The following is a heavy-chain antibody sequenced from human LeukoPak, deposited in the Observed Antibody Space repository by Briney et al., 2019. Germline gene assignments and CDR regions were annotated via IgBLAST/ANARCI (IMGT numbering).Heavy chain of an antibody. CDR3: ARGYYDFWSGYSYYGMDV. CDR2: FYYSGST. V-gene: IGHV4-59*01. J-gene: IGHJ6*02. D-gene: IGHD3-3*01. Sequence: PSETLSLTCTVSGGSISSYYWSWIRQPPGKGLEWIGYFYYSGSTNYNPSLKSRVTISVDTSKNQFSLKLSSVTAADTAVYYCARGYYDFWSGYSYYGMDVWGQGTTVTVSS. CDR1: GGSISSYY.